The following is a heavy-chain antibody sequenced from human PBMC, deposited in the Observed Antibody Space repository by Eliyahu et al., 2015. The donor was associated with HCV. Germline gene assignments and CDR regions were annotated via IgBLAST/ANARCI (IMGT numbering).Heavy chain of an antibody. J-gene: IGHJ5*02. Sequence: QVQLVQSGAEVKKPESSVKVSCKASGGTFSSYAISWVRQAPGQGLEWXGRIIPILGIANYAQKFQGRVTITADKSTSTAYMELSSLRSEDTAVYYCARAGIYQLLDNWFDPWGQGTLVTVSS. V-gene: IGHV1-69*04. D-gene: IGHD2-2*01. CDR3: ARAGIYQLLDNWFDP. CDR1: GGTFSSYA. CDR2: IIPILGIA.